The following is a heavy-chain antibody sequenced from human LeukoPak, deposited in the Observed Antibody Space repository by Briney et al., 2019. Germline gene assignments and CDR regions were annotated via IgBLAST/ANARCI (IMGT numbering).Heavy chain of an antibody. J-gene: IGHJ4*02. V-gene: IGHV1-69*13. Sequence: GASVKVSCKASGGTFSSYAISWVRQAPGQGLEWMGGIIPIFGTANYAQQFQGRATITADDSTSTAYMELSSLRSEDTAVYYCARGPDYGGNSLWGQGTLVTVSS. D-gene: IGHD4-23*01. CDR3: ARGPDYGGNSL. CDR1: GGTFSSYA. CDR2: IIPIFGTA.